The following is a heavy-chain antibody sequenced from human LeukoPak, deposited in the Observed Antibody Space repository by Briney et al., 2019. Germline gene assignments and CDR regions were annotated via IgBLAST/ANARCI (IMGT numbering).Heavy chain of an antibody. D-gene: IGHD1-26*01. Sequence: GASVKVSFKASGYTFTGYYMHWVRQAPGQGLEWMGWINPNSGGTNYAQKFQGRVTMTRDTSISTAYMELSRLRSDDTAVYYCAREWVVGATGVGNYWGQGTLVTVSS. CDR1: GYTFTGYY. CDR2: INPNSGGT. J-gene: IGHJ4*02. V-gene: IGHV1-2*02. CDR3: AREWVVGATGVGNY.